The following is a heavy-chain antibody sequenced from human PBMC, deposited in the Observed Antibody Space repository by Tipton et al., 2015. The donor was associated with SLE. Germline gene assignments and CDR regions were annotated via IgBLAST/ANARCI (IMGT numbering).Heavy chain of an antibody. J-gene: IGHJ6*03. CDR3: ARGRPRATQAWGGYYYYMDV. CDR2: INHSGST. V-gene: IGHV4-34*01. D-gene: IGHD3-16*01. CDR1: TGSFSGYY. Sequence: LRLSCTVYTGSFSGYYWSWIRQPPGKGLEWIGEINHSGSTNYNPSLKSRVTMSVDTSKNQFSLKLSSVTAADTAVYYCARGRPRATQAWGGYYYYMDVWGKGTTVTVSS.